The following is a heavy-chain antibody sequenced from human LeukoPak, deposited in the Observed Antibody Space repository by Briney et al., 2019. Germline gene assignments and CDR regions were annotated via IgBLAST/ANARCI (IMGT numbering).Heavy chain of an antibody. CDR2: IYYSGST. D-gene: IGHD6-6*01. CDR1: GGSISSYY. CDR3: ARHPSYSSSSGDY. Sequence: SETLSLTRTVSGGSISSYYWSWIRQPPGKGLEWIGYIYYSGSTNYNPSLKSRVTISVDTSKNQFSLKLSSVTAADTAVYYCARHPSYSSSSGDYWGQGTLVTVSS. J-gene: IGHJ4*02. V-gene: IGHV4-59*01.